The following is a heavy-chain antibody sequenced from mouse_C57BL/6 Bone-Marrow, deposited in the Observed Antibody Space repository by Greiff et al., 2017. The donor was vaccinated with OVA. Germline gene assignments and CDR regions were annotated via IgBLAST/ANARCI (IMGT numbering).Heavy chain of an antibody. V-gene: IGHV1-18*01. CDR1: GYTFTDYN. J-gene: IGHJ1*03. CDR2: INPNNGGT. Sequence: VQLQQSGPELVKPGASVKIPCKASGYTFTDYNMDWVKQSHGKSLEWIGDINPNNGGTIYNQKFKGKATLTVDKSSSTAYMELRSLTSEDTAVYYCAKWDYGSSPYWYFDVWGTGTTVTVSS. D-gene: IGHD1-1*01. CDR3: AKWDYGSSPYWYFDV.